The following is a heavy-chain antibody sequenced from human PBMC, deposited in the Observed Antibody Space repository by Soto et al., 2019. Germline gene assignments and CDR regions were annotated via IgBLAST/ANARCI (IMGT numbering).Heavy chain of an antibody. CDR2: ISYDGSNK. J-gene: IGHJ2*01. Sequence: QVQLVESGGGVVQPGRSLRLSCAASGFTFSSYAMHWVRQAPGKGLEWVAVISYDGSNKYYADSVKGRFTISRDNSENTLYLQMNSLRAEDTAVYYCAREYYYDSSGYYLPWYFDLWGRGTLVTVSS. CDR1: GFTFSSYA. D-gene: IGHD3-22*01. CDR3: AREYYYDSSGYYLPWYFDL. V-gene: IGHV3-30-3*01.